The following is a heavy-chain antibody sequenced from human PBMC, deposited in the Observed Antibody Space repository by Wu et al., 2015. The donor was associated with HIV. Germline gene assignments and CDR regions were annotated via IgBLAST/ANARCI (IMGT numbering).Heavy chain of an antibody. D-gene: IGHD5-24*01. CDR3: ATVGPGMATITGYYYYGMDV. J-gene: IGHJ6*02. V-gene: IGHV1-69*13. Sequence: QVQLVQSGAEVKKPGSSVKVSCKASGGTFSSYAISWVRQAPGQGLEWMGRIIPIFGTANYAQKFQGRVTITADESTSTAYMELSSLRSEDTAVYYCATVGPGMATITGYYYYGMDVWGQGTTVTVSS. CDR2: IIPIFGTA. CDR1: GGTFSSYA.